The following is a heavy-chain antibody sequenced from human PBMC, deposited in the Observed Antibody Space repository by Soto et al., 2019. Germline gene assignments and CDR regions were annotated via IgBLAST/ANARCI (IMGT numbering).Heavy chain of an antibody. V-gene: IGHV3-53*01. Sequence: GGSLRLSCAASGFTVSSNYMNWVRQAPGKGLEWVSVIYSGGSTHYADSVKGRFTISRDNAKNSLYLQMNSLRAEDTAVYYCASACSSTSCYDYWGQGTLVTVSS. CDR2: IYSGGST. D-gene: IGHD2-2*01. J-gene: IGHJ4*02. CDR1: GFTVSSNY. CDR3: ASACSSTSCYDY.